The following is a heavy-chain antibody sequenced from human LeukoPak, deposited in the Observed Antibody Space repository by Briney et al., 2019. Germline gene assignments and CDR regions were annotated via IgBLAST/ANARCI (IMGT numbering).Heavy chain of an antibody. CDR1: GFSFTTYA. Sequence: GASVKVCCKASGFSFTTYAIHWVRQAPGQRLEWMGWINPADGGTRYPQKFQGRVSITRDTSATTAYMELSSLRSEDTAVYYCARRLKGSFGNPFDYWGQGTLVTVSS. V-gene: IGHV1-3*01. CDR3: ARRLKGSFGNPFDY. CDR2: INPADGGT. J-gene: IGHJ4*02. D-gene: IGHD4-23*01.